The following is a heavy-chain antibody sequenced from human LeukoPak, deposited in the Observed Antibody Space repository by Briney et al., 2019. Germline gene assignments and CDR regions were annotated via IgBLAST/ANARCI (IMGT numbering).Heavy chain of an antibody. Sequence: GGSLRLSCAASGFTFSSYAMSWVRQAPGKGLEWVSAISGSGGSTYYADSVKGRFTISRDNSRNTLYLQMNSLRAEDTAVYYCAKDLVGATPGPLFDYWGQGTLVTVSS. CDR1: GFTFSSYA. D-gene: IGHD1-26*01. J-gene: IGHJ4*02. CDR3: AKDLVGATPGPLFDY. V-gene: IGHV3-23*01. CDR2: ISGSGGST.